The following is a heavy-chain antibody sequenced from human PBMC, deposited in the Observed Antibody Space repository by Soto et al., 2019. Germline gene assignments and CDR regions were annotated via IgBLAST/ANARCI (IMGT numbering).Heavy chain of an antibody. J-gene: IGHJ6*02. Sequence: ASETLSLTCTVSGGSISSYYWSWIRQPPGKGLEWIGYIYYSGSTNYNPSFKSRVTISVDTSKNQFSLKLSSVTAADTAVYYCARVALWFGELFREYGMDVWGQGTTVTVSS. CDR3: ARVALWFGELFREYGMDV. CDR2: IYYSGST. V-gene: IGHV4-59*01. D-gene: IGHD3-10*01. CDR1: GGSISSYY.